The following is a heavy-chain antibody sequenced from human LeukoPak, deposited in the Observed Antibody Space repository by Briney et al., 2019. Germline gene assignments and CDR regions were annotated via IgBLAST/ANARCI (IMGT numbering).Heavy chain of an antibody. CDR3: TTTGN. V-gene: IGHV3-15*01. CDR1: GFTFSSYG. Sequence: PGGSLRLSRAASGFTFSSYGMNWARQAPGKWLDWVGRIKSNIDGGTTDYAAAVKGRFTISRDDSKNTLYLQMNSLEPEDTAVYYCTTTGNWGQGTLVTVSS. CDR2: IKSNIDGGTT. J-gene: IGHJ4*02.